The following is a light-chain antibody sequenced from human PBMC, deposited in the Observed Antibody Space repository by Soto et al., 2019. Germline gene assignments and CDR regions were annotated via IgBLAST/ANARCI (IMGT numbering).Light chain of an antibody. CDR2: GAF. CDR3: HQYEESLTA. CDR1: QSIGSN. Sequence: EIVMTQSPATLSVSPGEKATLSCRASQSIGSNLAWYQQKPGQAPRLLVYGAFNRATGIPDRFSGSGSGTEFTLTISSLQSEDSAVYYGHQYEESLTAFGRGTKLEIK. V-gene: IGKV3-15*01. J-gene: IGKJ2*01.